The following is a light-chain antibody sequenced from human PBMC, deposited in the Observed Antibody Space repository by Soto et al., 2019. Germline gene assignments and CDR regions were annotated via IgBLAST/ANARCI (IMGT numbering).Light chain of an antibody. V-gene: IGKV3-20*01. Sequence: EIVLTQSPGTLSLSPGERATLSCRASQSLSSTYLAWYQQTPGQAPRLLIYGASSRATGIPDRFIGSGSATDFTLTISRLEPEDFAVYHCQQYGNSPPTFGGGTKVEI. CDR3: QQYGNSPPT. CDR1: QSLSSTY. J-gene: IGKJ4*01. CDR2: GAS.